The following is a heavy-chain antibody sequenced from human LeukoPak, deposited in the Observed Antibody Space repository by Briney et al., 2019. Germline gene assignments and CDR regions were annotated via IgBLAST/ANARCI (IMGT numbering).Heavy chain of an antibody. D-gene: IGHD4-11*01. Sequence: SETLSLTCTVSGGSISSSSYYWGWIRQPPGKGLEWIGSIYYSGSTYYNPSLKSRVTISVDTSKNQFSLKLSSVTAADTAVYYCARDPYSNYSPDDFGYWGQGTLVTVSS. CDR3: ARDPYSNYSPDDFGY. V-gene: IGHV4-39*07. J-gene: IGHJ4*02. CDR2: IYYSGST. CDR1: GGSISSSSYY.